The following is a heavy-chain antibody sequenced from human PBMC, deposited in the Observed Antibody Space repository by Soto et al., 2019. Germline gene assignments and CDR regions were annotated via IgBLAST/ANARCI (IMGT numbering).Heavy chain of an antibody. CDR2: ISYDGSNK. CDR3: AKDQLQWLAYYYYGMDV. V-gene: IGHV3-30*18. Sequence: LRLSCAASGFTFSSYGMHWVRQAPGKGLEWVAVISYDGSNKYYADSVKGRFTISRDNSKNTLYLQMNSLRAEDTAVYYCAKDQLQWLAYYYYGMDVWGQGTTVTVSS. D-gene: IGHD6-19*01. J-gene: IGHJ6*02. CDR1: GFTFSSYG.